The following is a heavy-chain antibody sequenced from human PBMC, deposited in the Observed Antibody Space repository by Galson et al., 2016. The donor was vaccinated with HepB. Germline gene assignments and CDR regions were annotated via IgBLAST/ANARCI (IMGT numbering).Heavy chain of an antibody. J-gene: IGHJ4*02. CDR1: GFTFSNAW. CDR3: TTDLGRAPFYDYVWGSYRPDY. V-gene: IGHV3-15*07. CDR2: IKSKTDGGTT. Sequence: SLRLSCAASGFTFSNAWMNWVRQAPGKGLEWVGRIKSKTDGGTTDYAAPVKGRFTISRDDSKNTLYLQMNSLKTEDTAVYYCTTDLGRAPFYDYVWGSYRPDYWGQGTLVTVSS. D-gene: IGHD3-16*02.